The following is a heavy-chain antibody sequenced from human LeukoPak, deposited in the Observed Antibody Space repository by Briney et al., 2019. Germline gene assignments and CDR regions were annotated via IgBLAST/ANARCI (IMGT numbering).Heavy chain of an antibody. D-gene: IGHD4-11*01. J-gene: IGHJ2*01. CDR2: IIPIFGTA. CDR1: GGTFSSYA. V-gene: IGHV1-69*13. CDR3: ARGPDYYWYFDL. Sequence: SVKVSCKASGGTFSSYAISWVRQAPGQGLEWMGGIIPIFGTANYAQKFQGRVTITADESTSTAYMELSSLRSEDTAVYYCARGPDYYWYFDLWGRGTLVTVSS.